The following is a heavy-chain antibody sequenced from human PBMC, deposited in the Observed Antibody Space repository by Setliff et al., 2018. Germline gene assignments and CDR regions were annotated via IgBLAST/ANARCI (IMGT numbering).Heavy chain of an antibody. D-gene: IGHD3-10*01. CDR2: FFHTGNT. J-gene: IGHJ4*01. CDR3: ARHLWGRYMAESSDYFDY. CDR1: GGSISSYY. V-gene: IGHV4-59*08. Sequence: SETLSLTCTVSGGSISSYYWSWIRQPTGKGLEWLGSFFHTGNTYYNPSLEGRVTISVDTSNNQFSLKLSSVTAADTAVYYCARHLWGRYMAESSDYFDYWG.